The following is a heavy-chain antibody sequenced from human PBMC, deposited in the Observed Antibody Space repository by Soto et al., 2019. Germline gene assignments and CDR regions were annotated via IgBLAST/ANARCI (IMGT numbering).Heavy chain of an antibody. Sequence: GGSLRLSCAASGFTFSSYAMHWVRQAPGKGLEYVSAISSNGGSTYYANSVKGRFTISRDNSKNTLYLQMGSLRAEDMAVYYCARALGYAFDVWGQGTMVTVSS. D-gene: IGHD7-27*01. CDR3: ARALGYAFDV. V-gene: IGHV3-64*01. CDR1: GFTFSSYA. CDR2: ISSNGGST. J-gene: IGHJ3*01.